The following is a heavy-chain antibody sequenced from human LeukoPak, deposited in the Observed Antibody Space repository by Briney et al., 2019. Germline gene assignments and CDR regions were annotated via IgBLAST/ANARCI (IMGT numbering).Heavy chain of an antibody. CDR3: ARDPSSFGGRFDP. J-gene: IGHJ5*02. CDR1: GGSISSYY. V-gene: IGHV4-4*07. CDR2: IYSSGST. Sequence: SENLSLTCTVSGGSISSYYWNWIPQPAGKGLEWIGRIYSSGSTNYNPSLKSRVTMSVDTSKNQFSLKLSSVTAAATAVYYCARDPSSFGGRFDPWGQGTLVAVSS. D-gene: IGHD3-10*01.